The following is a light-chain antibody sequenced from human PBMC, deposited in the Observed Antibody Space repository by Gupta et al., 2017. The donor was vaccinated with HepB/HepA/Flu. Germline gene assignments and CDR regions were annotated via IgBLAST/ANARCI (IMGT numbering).Light chain of an antibody. CDR2: GTS. CDR3: QHYGTSLYT. J-gene: IGKJ2*01. CDR1: QSVISSY. Sequence: EIVLTQSPSTLSLSPGERVTLSCRASQSVISSYLVWYQQKPGQAPRLVIYGTSNRATGIPDRFTGSGSGTDFTLTNSRLEPEDFAVYYCQHYGTSLYTFGQGTKLEIK. V-gene: IGKV3-20*01.